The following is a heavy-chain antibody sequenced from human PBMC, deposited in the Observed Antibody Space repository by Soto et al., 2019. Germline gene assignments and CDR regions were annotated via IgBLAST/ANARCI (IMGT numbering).Heavy chain of an antibody. D-gene: IGHD2-8*01. CDR3: RVTGVSEVDY. J-gene: IGHJ4*02. CDR2: INPDSGGT. Sequence: VASVKVSCKSSGDTFTGYYIHWVRQAPGQGLEAMGWINPDSGGTKYAQKFQGRVTMTRDTSISTAYMELSRLTSDDTAVYYCRVTGVSEVDYWGQGTLVTVSS. V-gene: IGHV1-2*02. CDR1: GDTFTGYY.